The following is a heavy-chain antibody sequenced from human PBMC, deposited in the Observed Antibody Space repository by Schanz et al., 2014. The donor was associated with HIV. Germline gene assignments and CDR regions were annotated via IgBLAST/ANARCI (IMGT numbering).Heavy chain of an antibody. CDR2: ISWNSGNI. CDR1: GFTFDDYA. J-gene: IGHJ5*02. Sequence: EVQLLESGGGLVQPGRSLRLSCAASGFTFDDYAMHWVRQVPGKGLEWVSGISWNSGNIGYADSVKGRFTISRDNGKDSLYLQMNSLRAEDTALYYCVKDSGTMISGTRWFAPWGQGSLVTVSS. V-gene: IGHV3-9*01. CDR3: VKDSGTMISGTRWFAP. D-gene: IGHD3-16*01.